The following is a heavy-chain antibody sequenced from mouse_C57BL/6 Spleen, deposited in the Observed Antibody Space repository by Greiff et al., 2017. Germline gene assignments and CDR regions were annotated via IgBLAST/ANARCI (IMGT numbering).Heavy chain of an antibody. CDR1: GYTFTDYY. Sequence: EVQLQQSGPELVKPGASVKISCKASGYTFTDYYMNWVKQSHGKSLEWIGDINPNNGGTSYNQKFKGKATLTVDKSAITAYMELRSLTSEDSAVYYCARRGLLFYAMDYWGQGTSVTVSS. D-gene: IGHD2-10*01. CDR2: INPNNGGT. J-gene: IGHJ4*01. CDR3: ARRGLLFYAMDY. V-gene: IGHV1-26*01.